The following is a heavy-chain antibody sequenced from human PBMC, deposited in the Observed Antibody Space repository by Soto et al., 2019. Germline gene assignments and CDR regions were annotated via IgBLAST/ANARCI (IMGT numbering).Heavy chain of an antibody. D-gene: IGHD2-2*01. CDR3: ATYCSGSSCYTFDY. V-gene: IGHV3-7*03. Sequence: PVGSLRLSCATSGFTFGNYWMTWVRQAPGKELEWVANMNQDGSQKYCVDSVKGRFTLSRDNAGKSLYLQMNSLRAEDTAVYYCATYCSGSSCYTFDYWGQGTLVTVSS. CDR1: GFTFGNYW. J-gene: IGHJ4*02. CDR2: MNQDGSQK.